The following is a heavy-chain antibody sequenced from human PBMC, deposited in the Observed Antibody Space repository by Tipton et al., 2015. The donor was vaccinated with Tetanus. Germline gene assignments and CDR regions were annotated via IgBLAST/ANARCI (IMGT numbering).Heavy chain of an antibody. Sequence: TLSLTCNVSGGSITKDYCSWIRQPPGKALEWVAHIYYSGSATYNPSVASRATVSIDMSKNQFSLRLTSATAADTAVYYCARDRITGPTGRYYAMDVWGQGTTVTVSS. CDR3: ARDRITGPTGRYYAMDV. D-gene: IGHD1-7*01. J-gene: IGHJ6*01. CDR1: GGSITKDY. CDR2: IYYSGSA. V-gene: IGHV4-59*13.